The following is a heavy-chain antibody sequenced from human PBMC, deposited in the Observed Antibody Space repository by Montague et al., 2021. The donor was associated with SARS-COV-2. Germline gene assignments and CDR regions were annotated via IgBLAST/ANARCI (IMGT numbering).Heavy chain of an antibody. Sequence: SETLSLTCTVSGGSINSSSYYWGWIRQPPGEGLEWIGSIYYSGSTYYNPSLKSRVTISVDTSKNQFSLKLSSVTAADTAVYYCARGVTMIVVVMRYNWFDPWGQGTLVTVSS. CDR1: GGSINSSSYY. V-gene: IGHV4-39*01. CDR3: ARGVTMIVVVMRYNWFDP. CDR2: IYYSGST. D-gene: IGHD3-22*01. J-gene: IGHJ5*02.